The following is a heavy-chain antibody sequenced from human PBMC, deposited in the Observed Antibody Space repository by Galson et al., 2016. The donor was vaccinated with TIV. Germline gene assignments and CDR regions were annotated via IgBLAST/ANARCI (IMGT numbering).Heavy chain of an antibody. CDR1: GFTFSTYW. CDR3: ARGAPDTDRQDYYYYGLDV. D-gene: IGHD1-14*01. J-gene: IGHJ6*02. CDR2: IGSAGDNT. Sequence: SLRLSCAASGFTFSTYWMHWVRQAPGKGLVWVSRIGSAGDNTRYADSVTGRFTISRDNAKNTLYLQMSNLGADDTAVYYCARGAPDTDRQDYYYYGLDVRGQGTAVTVSS. V-gene: IGHV3-74*01.